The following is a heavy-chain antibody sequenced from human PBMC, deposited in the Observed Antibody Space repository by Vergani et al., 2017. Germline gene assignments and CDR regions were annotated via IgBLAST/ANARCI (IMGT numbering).Heavy chain of an antibody. J-gene: IGHJ6*02. CDR1: GGSFSGYY. CDR3: ARTQKGDHGMDV. Sequence: QVQLQQWGAGLLKPSETLSLTCAVYGGSFSGYYWSWIRQPPGKGLEWIGYIYYSGSTYYNPSLKSRVTISVDTSKNQFSLKLSSVTAADTAVYYCARTQKGDHGMDVWGQGTTVTVSS. V-gene: IGHV4-34*01. CDR2: IYYSGST.